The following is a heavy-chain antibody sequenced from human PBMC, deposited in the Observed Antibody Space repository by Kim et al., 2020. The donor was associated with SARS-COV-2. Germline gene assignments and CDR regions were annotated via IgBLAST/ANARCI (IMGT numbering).Heavy chain of an antibody. V-gene: IGHV3-15*01. CDR1: GFTFSNAW. D-gene: IGHD3-10*01. CDR2: IKSKTDGGTT. CDR3: TTGLLLWFGELLPSYYGMDV. J-gene: IGHJ6*02. Sequence: GGSLRLSCAASGFTFSNAWMSWVRQAPGKGLEWVGRIKSKTDGGTTDYAAPVKGRFTISRDDSKNTPYLQMNSLKTEDTAVYYCTTGLLLWFGELLPSYYGMDVWGQGTTVTVSS.